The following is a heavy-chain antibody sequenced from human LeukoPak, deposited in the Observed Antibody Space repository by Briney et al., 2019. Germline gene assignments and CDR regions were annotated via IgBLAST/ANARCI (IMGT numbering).Heavy chain of an antibody. CDR3: ARDTYDYDYSSDYIDYFDS. CDR1: GGSTDNYY. V-gene: IGHV4-59*01. J-gene: IGHJ4*02. Sequence: PSETLSLTCTVSGGSTDNYYWSWIRQSPGKGLEWVGYVHSGGRTNSSPSLRSRVTMSVDTSKNQFSLKLSSVTAADTAVYYCARDTYDYDYSSDYIDYFDSWGQGILVTVSS. D-gene: IGHD3-22*01. CDR2: VHSGGRT.